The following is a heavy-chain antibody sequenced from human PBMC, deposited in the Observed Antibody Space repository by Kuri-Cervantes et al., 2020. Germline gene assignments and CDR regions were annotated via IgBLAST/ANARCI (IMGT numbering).Heavy chain of an antibody. CDR1: GFTFGDYA. Sequence: GESLKISCTASGFTFGDYAMSWVRQAPGKGLEWVGFIRSKAYGGTTEYAASVKGRFTISRDDSKSIAYLQMNSLRAEDTAVYYCARDRFYFYDSSGYYGDAFDFWGQGTVVTVSS. V-gene: IGHV3-49*04. CDR3: ARDRFYFYDSSGYYGDAFDF. J-gene: IGHJ3*01. CDR2: IRSKAYGGTT. D-gene: IGHD3-22*01.